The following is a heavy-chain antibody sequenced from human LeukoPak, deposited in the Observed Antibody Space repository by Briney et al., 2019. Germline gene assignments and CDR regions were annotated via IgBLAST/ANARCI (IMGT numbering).Heavy chain of an antibody. J-gene: IGHJ5*02. V-gene: IGHV1-18*01. Sequence: ASVKVSCKASGYTFISYGISWVRQAPGQGLEWMGWISAYNGNRNYAQKLQGRVTMTTDTSTSTAYMELRSLRSDDTAVYYCAREDRHMNWFDLWGQGTLVTVSS. CDR2: ISAYNGNR. CDR1: GYTFISYG. CDR3: AREDRHMNWFDL.